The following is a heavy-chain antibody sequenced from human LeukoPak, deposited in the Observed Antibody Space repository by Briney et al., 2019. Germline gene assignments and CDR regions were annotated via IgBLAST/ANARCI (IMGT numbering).Heavy chain of an antibody. J-gene: IGHJ4*02. CDR2: IVVGSGNT. D-gene: IGHD1-26*01. CDR3: AAPGRWELSN. Sequence: GASVKVSCKASGFTFSSSAVQWVRQARGQRLEWIRWIVVGSGNTNSAQKFQERVTITRDMSTSTAYMELSSLRSEDTAVYYCAAPGRWELSNWGQGTLVTVSS. V-gene: IGHV1-58*01. CDR1: GFTFSSSA.